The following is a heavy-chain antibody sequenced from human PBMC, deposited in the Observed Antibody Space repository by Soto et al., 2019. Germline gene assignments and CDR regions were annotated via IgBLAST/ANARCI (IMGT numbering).Heavy chain of an antibody. CDR1: GGSIRSGDYY. CDR3: ARDLWGYCGTDCYPLDV. Sequence: SETLSLTCTVSGGSIRSGDYYWSWIRQPPGKGLESIGYIYYSGSTYYNLSLKSRVTISVDTSKNQFSLKLSSVTAADTAVYYCARDLWGYCGTDCYPLDVWGQGTTVTVSS. J-gene: IGHJ6*02. CDR2: IYYSGST. V-gene: IGHV4-30-4*01. D-gene: IGHD2-21*02.